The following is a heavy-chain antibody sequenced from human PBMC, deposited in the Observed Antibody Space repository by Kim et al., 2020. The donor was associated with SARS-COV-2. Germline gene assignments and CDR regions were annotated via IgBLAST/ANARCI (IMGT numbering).Heavy chain of an antibody. CDR2: ISYDGSNK. J-gene: IGHJ4*02. CDR1: GFTFSSYA. CDR3: ARAPFGYGYFDY. Sequence: GGSLRLSCAASGFTFSSYAMHWVRQAPGKGLEWVAVISYDGSNKYYADSVKGRFTISRDNSKNTLYLQMNSLRAEDTAVYYCARAPFGYGYFDYWGQGTLVTVSS. D-gene: IGHD5-12*01. V-gene: IGHV3-30*04.